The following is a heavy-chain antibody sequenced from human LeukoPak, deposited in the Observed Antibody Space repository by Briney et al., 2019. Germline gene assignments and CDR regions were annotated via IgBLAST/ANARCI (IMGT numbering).Heavy chain of an antibody. CDR3: ARGYDSSGYNAFDI. CDR2: IYYSGST. J-gene: IGHJ3*02. V-gene: IGHV4-31*03. CDR1: GVSISSGGYY. D-gene: IGHD3-22*01. Sequence: SETLSLTCTVSGVSISSGGYYWSWIRQHPGKGLEWIGYIYYSGSTYYNPSLKSRVTISVDTSKNQFSLKLSSVTAADTAVYYCARGYDSSGYNAFDIWGQGTMVTVSS.